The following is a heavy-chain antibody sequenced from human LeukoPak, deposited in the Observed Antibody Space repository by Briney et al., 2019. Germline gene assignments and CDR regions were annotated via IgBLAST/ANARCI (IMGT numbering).Heavy chain of an antibody. CDR3: MRGATDTTRWFDP. CDR1: GFTFSSYE. CDR2: ISSSSSYI. J-gene: IGHJ5*02. Sequence: GGSLRLSCAASGFTFSSYEMNWVRQAPGKGLEWVSSISSSSSYIYYADSVKGRFTISRDNAKNSLYLQMNGLRAEDTAAYYCMRGATDTTRWFDPWGQGTLVTVSS. D-gene: IGHD1-7*01. V-gene: IGHV3-21*01.